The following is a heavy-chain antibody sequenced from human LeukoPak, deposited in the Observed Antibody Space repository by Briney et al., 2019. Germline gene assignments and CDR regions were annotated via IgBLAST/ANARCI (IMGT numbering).Heavy chain of an antibody. CDR3: ARAPGEGWFDP. Sequence: AGSLRLSCAASGFTFSSYWMSWVRQAPGKGLEWVASIKQDGSEKYYVDSVKGRFTISRDNAKNSLYLQMNSLRAEDTALYYCARAPGEGWFDPWGQGTLVTVS. J-gene: IGHJ5*02. D-gene: IGHD4-17*01. CDR1: GFTFSSYW. CDR2: IKQDGSEK. V-gene: IGHV3-7*01.